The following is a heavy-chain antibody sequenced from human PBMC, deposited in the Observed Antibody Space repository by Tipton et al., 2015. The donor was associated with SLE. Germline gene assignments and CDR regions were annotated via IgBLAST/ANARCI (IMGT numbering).Heavy chain of an antibody. CDR3: AKDMRAGGAAAGTWDAFDI. J-gene: IGHJ3*02. CDR1: GFTFDDYT. D-gene: IGHD6-13*01. Sequence: SLRLSCAASGFTFDDYTMHWVRQAPGKGLEWVSLISWDGGSTYYADSVKGRFTISRDNSKNSLYVQMNSLRTEDTALYYCAKDMRAGGAAAGTWDAFDIWGQGTMVTVSS. V-gene: IGHV3-43*01. CDR2: ISWDGGST.